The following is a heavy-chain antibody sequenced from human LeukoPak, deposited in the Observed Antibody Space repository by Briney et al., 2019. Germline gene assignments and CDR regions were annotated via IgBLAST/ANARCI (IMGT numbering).Heavy chain of an antibody. CDR3: ARTAAGTFFDY. J-gene: IGHJ4*02. V-gene: IGHV3-53*01. Sequence: GGSLRLSCAVFGFTVSSNYMSWVRQAPGKGLEWVSIIYSGGYTFYADSVKGRFTISRDNSKNTLYLQMNSLRAEDTAVYYCARTAAGTFFDYWGQGTLVTVSS. D-gene: IGHD6-13*01. CDR1: GFTVSSNY. CDR2: IYSGGYT.